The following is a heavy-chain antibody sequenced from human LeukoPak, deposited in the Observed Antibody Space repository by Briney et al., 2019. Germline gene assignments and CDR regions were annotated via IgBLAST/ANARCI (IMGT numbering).Heavy chain of an antibody. Sequence: GGSLRLSCAASGFTFNSYSMNWVRQAPGKGLEWVSGFSVSDATTYYADSVKGRFTITRDNSKNTLYLQMNSLRAEDTAVYYCARGRSGKRVTIFGVVIWERGWFDPWGQGTLVTVSS. CDR1: GFTFNSYS. D-gene: IGHD3-3*01. CDR3: ARGRSGKRVTIFGVVIWERGWFDP. V-gene: IGHV3-23*01. CDR2: FSVSDATT. J-gene: IGHJ5*02.